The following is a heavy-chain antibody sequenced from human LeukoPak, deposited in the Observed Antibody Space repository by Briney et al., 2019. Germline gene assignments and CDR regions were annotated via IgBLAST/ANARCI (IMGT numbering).Heavy chain of an antibody. J-gene: IGHJ4*02. V-gene: IGHV5-51*01. Sequence: GESLKISCKGSGHSYTNYWIGWVRQMPGKGLEWMGIIYPGDSETRYSPSFQGQVTISADKSTNTAYLQWSSLKASDSAMYYCARLGFGYCSDSGCYSYYFDYWGQGTLVTVSS. D-gene: IGHD2-15*01. CDR3: ARLGFGYCSDSGCYSYYFDY. CDR1: GHSYTNYW. CDR2: IYPGDSET.